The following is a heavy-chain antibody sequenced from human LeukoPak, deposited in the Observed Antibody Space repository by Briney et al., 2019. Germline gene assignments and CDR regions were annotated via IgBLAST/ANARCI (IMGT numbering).Heavy chain of an antibody. CDR2: FDPEDGET. CDR3: VTDPVGYCSSDSCYSVDY. J-gene: IGHJ4*02. D-gene: IGHD2-15*01. CDR1: GYTLTELS. Sequence: ASVKVSCKVFGYTLTELSMHWVRQPPGKGLEWMGGFDPEDGETIYAQKFQGRVSMTEDTSGDTAYMELSSLRSEDTAVYYCVTDPVGYCSSDSCYSVDYWGQGTLVTVSS. V-gene: IGHV1-24*01.